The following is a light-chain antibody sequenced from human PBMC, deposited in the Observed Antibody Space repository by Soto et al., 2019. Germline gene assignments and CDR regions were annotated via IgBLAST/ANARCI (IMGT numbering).Light chain of an antibody. V-gene: IGLV2-8*01. J-gene: IGLJ3*02. CDR2: EVN. CDR3: SSYAGSNKV. CDR1: SSDVGNYNY. Sequence: QSALTQPPSASGSPGQSVTISCTGTSSDVGNYNYVSWYQQYPGKVPKLMIYEVNKRPSGVPDRFSGSKSGNTASLTVSGLQAEDEADYYCSSYAGSNKVFGGGIKLTVL.